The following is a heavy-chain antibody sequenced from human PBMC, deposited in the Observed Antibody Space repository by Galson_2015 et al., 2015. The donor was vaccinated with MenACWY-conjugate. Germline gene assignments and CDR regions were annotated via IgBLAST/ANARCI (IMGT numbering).Heavy chain of an antibody. D-gene: IGHD4-17*01. J-gene: IGHJ5*02. V-gene: IGHV4-59*13. Sequence: ETLSLTCTVSGASMSNYSWTWVRQSPEQGLEWIGHIYHSGATNYNPSLQSRVTISADAYKDQISLNLASVSAADTAVYYCARRATTGWFDPWGQGTQVTVSS. CDR3: ARRATTGWFDP. CDR1: GASMSNYS. CDR2: IYHSGAT.